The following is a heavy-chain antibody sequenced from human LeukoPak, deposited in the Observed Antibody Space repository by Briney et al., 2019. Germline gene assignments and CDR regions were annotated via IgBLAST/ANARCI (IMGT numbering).Heavy chain of an antibody. D-gene: IGHD4/OR15-4a*01. J-gene: IGHJ4*02. CDR2: ISGSGAST. CDR3: AKGHDYGNCDY. V-gene: IGHV3-23*01. Sequence: PGGSLRLSCAASGFTFSTYAMSWVRQAPGKGLEWVSLISGSGASTYYADSVKGRFTISRDNSKNTLYLQMNSLRAEDTAVCYCAKGHDYGNCDYWGQGTLVTVSS. CDR1: GFTFSTYA.